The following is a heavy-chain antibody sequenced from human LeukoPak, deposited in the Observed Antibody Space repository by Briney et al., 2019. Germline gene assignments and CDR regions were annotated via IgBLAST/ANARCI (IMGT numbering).Heavy chain of an antibody. Sequence: PSETLSLTCTVSGGSISSYYWSWIRQPPGKGLEWIGYIHYSGSTNYNPSLKSRVTISVDTSKNQFSLKLSSVTAADTAVYYCARAPPTYYYDSSGYSPFDYWGQGTLVTVSS. J-gene: IGHJ4*02. CDR2: IHYSGST. CDR3: ARAPPTYYYDSSGYSPFDY. CDR1: GGSISSYY. D-gene: IGHD3-22*01. V-gene: IGHV4-59*12.